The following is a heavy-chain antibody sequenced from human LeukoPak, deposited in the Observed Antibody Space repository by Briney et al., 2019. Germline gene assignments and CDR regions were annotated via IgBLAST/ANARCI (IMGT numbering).Heavy chain of an antibody. V-gene: IGHV3-30-3*01. D-gene: IGHD3-10*01. Sequence: RSLRLSCAASGFTFSSYAMHWVRQAPGKGLEWVAVISYDGGNKYYADSVKGRFTISRDNSKNTLYLQMNSLRAEDTAVYYCARGSSLDYWGQGTLVTVSS. CDR1: GFTFSSYA. CDR3: ARGSSLDY. CDR2: ISYDGGNK. J-gene: IGHJ4*01.